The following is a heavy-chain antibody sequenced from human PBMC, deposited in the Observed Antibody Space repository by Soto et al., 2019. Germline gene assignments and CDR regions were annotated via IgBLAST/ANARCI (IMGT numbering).Heavy chain of an antibody. Sequence: QERLVESGGGVVQPGTSLRLSCAAAEFTFSNYAMHWVRQAPGMGLEWVAVIWYDESKKYYADSVKGRFPISRDNSKNTVYLQMNSLRAEDTAVYYCARDDYGMDVWGQGTTVTVSS. CDR2: IWYDESKK. CDR3: ARDDYGMDV. J-gene: IGHJ6*02. CDR1: EFTFSNYA. V-gene: IGHV3-33*01.